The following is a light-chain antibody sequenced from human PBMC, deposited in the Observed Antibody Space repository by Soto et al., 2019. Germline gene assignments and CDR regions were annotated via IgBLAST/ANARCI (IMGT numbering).Light chain of an antibody. V-gene: IGLV2-14*01. J-gene: IGLJ1*01. CDR3: SSYTSSSTQV. CDR2: EVS. Sequence: QSVLTQPASGSGSPGQSITISCTGTSSDVGGYSYVSWHQQHLGKHPNLMIYEVSSRPSLVSNRFSGSTSGNTASLTIPGLQAEDEADYSCSSYTSSSTQVFGTGTKVTVL. CDR1: SSDVGGYSY.